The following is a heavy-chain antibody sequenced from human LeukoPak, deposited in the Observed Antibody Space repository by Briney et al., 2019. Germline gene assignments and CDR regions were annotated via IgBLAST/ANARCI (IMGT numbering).Heavy chain of an antibody. CDR2: IYSGGST. V-gene: IGHV3-66*02. D-gene: IGHD6-6*01. CDR1: GFTVSSNY. J-gene: IGHJ5*02. Sequence: GGSLRLSCAASGFTVSSNYMSWVRQAPGKGLEWVSVIYSGGSTYYADSVKGRFTISRGNSKNTLYLQMNSLRAEDTAVYYCASSSTGWFDPWGQGTLVTVSS. CDR3: ASSSTGWFDP.